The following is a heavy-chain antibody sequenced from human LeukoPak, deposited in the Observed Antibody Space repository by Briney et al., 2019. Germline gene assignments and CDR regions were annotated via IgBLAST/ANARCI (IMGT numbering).Heavy chain of an antibody. V-gene: IGHV4-59*08. Sequence: SETLSLTCTVSGGSISSYYWSWIRQPPGKGLEWIGYIYYSGSTNYNPSLKSRVTISVGTSKNQFSLKLSSVTAADTAVYYCARGAAPGPYFDYWGQGTLVTVSS. CDR1: GGSISSYY. J-gene: IGHJ4*02. CDR2: IYYSGST. CDR3: ARGAAPGPYFDY. D-gene: IGHD1-26*01.